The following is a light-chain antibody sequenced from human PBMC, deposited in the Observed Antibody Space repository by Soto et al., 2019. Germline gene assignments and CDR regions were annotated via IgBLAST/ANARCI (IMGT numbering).Light chain of an antibody. CDR3: QQSYSTPPWT. Sequence: IQMTQSPSSLSASLGDRVTITCRASQTISSSLHWYQQKPGKAPKLLIYAASSLHSGVPSRFSGSGSGTDFTLTISSLQPEDFATYYCQQSYSTPPWTFGQGTKVDIK. V-gene: IGKV1-39*01. CDR1: QTISSS. J-gene: IGKJ1*01. CDR2: AAS.